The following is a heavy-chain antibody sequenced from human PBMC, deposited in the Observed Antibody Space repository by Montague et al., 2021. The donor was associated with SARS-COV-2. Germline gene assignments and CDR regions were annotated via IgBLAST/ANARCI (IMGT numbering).Heavy chain of an antibody. D-gene: IGHD1-7*01. J-gene: IGHJ6*02. CDR2: IHYSGSN. CDR1: GGSIGSYY. Sequence: SETLSLTCSVSGGSIGSYYWSWLRQPPGKGLEWIGHIHYSGSNTYSPSFKSRVTISIDTPKNQFSLKLRSVTAADTAVYFCVRADRRDTGTPHLDYYKGMDLWGQGTTVTVSS. CDR3: VRADRRDTGTPHLDYYKGMDL. V-gene: IGHV4-59*01.